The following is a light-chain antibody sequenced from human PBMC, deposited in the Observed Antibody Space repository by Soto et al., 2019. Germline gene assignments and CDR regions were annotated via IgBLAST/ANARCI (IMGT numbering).Light chain of an antibody. Sequence: QSALTQPASVSGSPGQSITISCTGTSSDVGGYNYVSWYQHHPGKAPKLMIYEVSNRPSGVSNRFSGSKSGNTASLTISGLQAEDAADYYCSSYTGSSTPVFGGGTNLTVL. V-gene: IGLV2-14*01. CDR3: SSYTGSSTPV. CDR1: SSDVGGYNY. CDR2: EVS. J-gene: IGLJ3*02.